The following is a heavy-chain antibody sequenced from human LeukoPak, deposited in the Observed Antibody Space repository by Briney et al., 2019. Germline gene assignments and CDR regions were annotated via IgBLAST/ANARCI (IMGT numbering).Heavy chain of an antibody. CDR2: ISYDGSNK. CDR3: ARAGACGSGSSEYGMDV. D-gene: IGHD3-10*01. J-gene: IGHJ6*02. Sequence: GGSLRLSCAASGFTFSSYAMHWVRQAPGKGLEWVAVISYDGSNKCYADSVKGRFTIFRDNSKNTLYLQMNSLRAEDTAVYYCARAGACGSGSSEYGMDVWGQGTTVTVSS. V-gene: IGHV3-30-3*01. CDR1: GFTFSSYA.